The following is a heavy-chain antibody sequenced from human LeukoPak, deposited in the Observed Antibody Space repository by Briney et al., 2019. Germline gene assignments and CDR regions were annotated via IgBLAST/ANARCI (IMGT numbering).Heavy chain of an antibody. D-gene: IGHD3-16*01. V-gene: IGHV4-34*01. J-gene: IGHJ3*02. CDR2: INHSGST. CDR1: GGSFSGYY. CDR3: ARSGRLYDYVWGSPLGAFDI. Sequence: SETLSLTCAVYGGSFSGYYWSWIRQPPGKGLEWIGEINHSGSTNYNPSLKSRVTISVDTSKNQFSLKLSSVTAADTAVYYCARSGRLYDYVWGSPLGAFDIWGQGTMVTASS.